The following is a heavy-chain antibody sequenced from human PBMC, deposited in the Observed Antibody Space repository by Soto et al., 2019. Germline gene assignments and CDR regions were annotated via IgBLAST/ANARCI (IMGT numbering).Heavy chain of an antibody. J-gene: IGHJ5*02. CDR2: IYYSGST. V-gene: IGHV4-31*03. D-gene: IGHD2-2*01. CDR1: GGSISSGGYY. Sequence: NPSETLSLTCTVSGGSISSGGYYWSWIRQHPGKGLEWIGYIYYSGSTYYNPSLKSRVTISVDTSKNQFSLKLSSVTAADTAVYYCARGKGQERYCSSTICYEVRTKPPFDPWGQGTLVTVSS. CDR3: ARGKGQERYCSSTICYEVRTKPPFDP.